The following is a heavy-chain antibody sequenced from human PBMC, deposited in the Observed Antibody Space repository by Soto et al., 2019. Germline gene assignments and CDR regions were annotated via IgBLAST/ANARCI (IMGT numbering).Heavy chain of an antibody. CDR2: IYHSGST. D-gene: IGHD3-22*01. J-gene: IGHJ4*02. CDR3: ASISYYYDSSGYSSRPFDY. V-gene: IGHV4-4*02. Sequence: QVQLQESGPGLVKPSGTLSLTCAVSGGSISSSNWWSWVRQPPGKGLEWIGEIYHSGSTNYNPSLKSRVTISVDKSKNQCSLKLSSVTAADTAVYYCASISYYYDSSGYSSRPFDYWGQGTLVTVSS. CDR1: GGSISSSNW.